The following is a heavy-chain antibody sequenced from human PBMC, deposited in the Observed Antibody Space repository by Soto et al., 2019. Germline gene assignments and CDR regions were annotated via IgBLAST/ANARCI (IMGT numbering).Heavy chain of an antibody. CDR3: VRRHVSATGIDWFDP. CDR1: GYTFISYG. CDR2: INADNGDT. V-gene: IGHV1-3*01. J-gene: IGHJ5*02. D-gene: IGHD6-13*01. Sequence: QVQLVQSGTEVKKPGASVKVSCKASGYTFISYGIHWVRQAPGQRLEWMGWINADNGDTKYSPKFKGRVTITRDTSASTAYMELSSLRSEDTAVYYCVRRHVSATGIDWFDPWGQGTLVTVSS.